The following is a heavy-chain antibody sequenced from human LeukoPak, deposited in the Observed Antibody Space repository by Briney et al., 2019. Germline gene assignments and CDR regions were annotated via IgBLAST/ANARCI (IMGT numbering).Heavy chain of an antibody. V-gene: IGHV3-7*04. CDR2: IKEDGSEK. J-gene: IGHJ4*02. D-gene: IGHD6-19*01. CDR1: GFTFSSYA. CDR3: AKELGSGWSPLDY. Sequence: PGGSLRLSCAASGFTFSSYAMTWVRQAPGKGLECVANIKEDGSEKYYGGSVKGRFTISRDNAKHSLYLQMDSLRAEDTAVYYCAKELGSGWSPLDYWGQGTLVTVSS.